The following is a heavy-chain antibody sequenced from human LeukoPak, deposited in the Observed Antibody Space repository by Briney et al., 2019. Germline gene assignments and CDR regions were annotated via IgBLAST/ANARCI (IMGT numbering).Heavy chain of an antibody. CDR1: GGSFSGYY. Sequence: TTSETLSLTCAVYGGSFSGYYWSWIRQPPGKGLERIGEINHSGSTNYNPSLKSRVTISVDTSKNQFSLKLSSVTAADTAVYYCARRGYYGSGSYFFDYWGQGTLVTVSS. CDR3: ARRGYYGSGSYFFDY. V-gene: IGHV4-34*01. J-gene: IGHJ4*02. CDR2: INHSGST. D-gene: IGHD3-10*01.